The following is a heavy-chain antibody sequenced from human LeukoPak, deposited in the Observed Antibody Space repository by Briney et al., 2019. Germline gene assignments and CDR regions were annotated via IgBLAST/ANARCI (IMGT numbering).Heavy chain of an antibody. J-gene: IGHJ4*02. CDR1: GGSISSYY. D-gene: IGHD3-22*01. Sequence: SETLSLTCTVSGGSISSYYWSWIRQPPGKGLEWIGYIYYSGSTNYNPSLKSRVTISVNTSKNQFSLKLSSVTAADTAVYYCAREYTRGYDSRLFDYWGQGTLVTVSS. V-gene: IGHV4-59*01. CDR2: IYYSGST. CDR3: AREYTRGYDSRLFDY.